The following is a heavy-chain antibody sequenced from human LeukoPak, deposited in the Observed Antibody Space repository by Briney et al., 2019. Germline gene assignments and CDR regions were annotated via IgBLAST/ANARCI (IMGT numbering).Heavy chain of an antibody. CDR1: GYSISSGYY. J-gene: IGHJ4*02. CDR3: ARETSRIIYY. CDR2: VYRNGNT. Sequence: SETLSLTCTVSGYSISSGYYWGWIRPPPGKGLEWIANVYRNGNTFYNPSLKSRVTISVDTSNNQFSLTLTSVTAADTAVYFCARETSRIIYYWGQGMLVTVSS. V-gene: IGHV4-38-2*02.